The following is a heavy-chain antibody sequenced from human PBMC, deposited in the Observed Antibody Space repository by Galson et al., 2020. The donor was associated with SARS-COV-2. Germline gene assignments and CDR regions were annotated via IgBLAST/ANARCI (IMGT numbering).Heavy chain of an antibody. CDR1: GFTFSSYG. V-gene: IGHV3-33*01. Sequence: GGSLRLSCAASGFTFSSYGMPWVRQAPGKGLEWVAVIWYDGSNQYYADSVKGRFTISRENSKNTLYLQMNSLRAEDTAVYYCARETVAATPHFDYWGQGTLVTVSS. CDR2: IWYDGSNQ. J-gene: IGHJ4*02. CDR3: ARETVAATPHFDY. D-gene: IGHD2-15*01.